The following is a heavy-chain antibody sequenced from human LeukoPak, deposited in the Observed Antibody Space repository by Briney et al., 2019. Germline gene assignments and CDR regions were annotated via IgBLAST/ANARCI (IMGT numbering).Heavy chain of an antibody. Sequence: SVKVSCKASRGTFSSYAISWVRQAPGQGLEWMGGIIPIFGKANYAQKFQGRVTITADESTSTAYMELSSLTSEDPAVYYCARSYGASVRSGCAYWGQGTLVTVSS. J-gene: IGHJ4*02. V-gene: IGHV1-69*13. CDR1: RGTFSSYA. CDR3: ARSYGASVRSGCAY. CDR2: IIPIFGKA. D-gene: IGHD5-18*01.